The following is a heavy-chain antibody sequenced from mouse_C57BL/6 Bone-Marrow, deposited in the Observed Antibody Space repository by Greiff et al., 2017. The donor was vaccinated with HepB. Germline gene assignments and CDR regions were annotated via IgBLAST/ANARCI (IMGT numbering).Heavy chain of an antibody. Sequence: QVQLKQPGAELVKPGASVKMSCKASGYTFTGYWITWVKQRPAQGLEWIGDIYPGSGSTNYNEKFKSKATLTVDTSSSTAYMQLSSLTSEDSAVYYCARFGPSYWAYWGQGTLVTVSA. V-gene: IGHV1-55*01. CDR3: ARFGPSYWAY. CDR1: GYTFTGYW. J-gene: IGHJ3*01. CDR2: IYPGSGST. D-gene: IGHD3-1*01.